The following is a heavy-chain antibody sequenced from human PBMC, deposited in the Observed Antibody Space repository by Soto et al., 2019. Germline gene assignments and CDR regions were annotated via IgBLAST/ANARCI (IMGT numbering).Heavy chain of an antibody. Sequence: ASVKVSCKASGYTFTSYGISWVRQAPGQGLEWMGWISAYNGNTNYAQKLQGRVTMTTDPSTSTAYMELRSLRSDDTAVYYCARDQGDIVVVPAVAADWFDPWGQGTLVTVSS. CDR1: GYTFTSYG. CDR2: ISAYNGNT. CDR3: ARDQGDIVVVPAVAADWFDP. V-gene: IGHV1-18*01. D-gene: IGHD2-2*01. J-gene: IGHJ5*02.